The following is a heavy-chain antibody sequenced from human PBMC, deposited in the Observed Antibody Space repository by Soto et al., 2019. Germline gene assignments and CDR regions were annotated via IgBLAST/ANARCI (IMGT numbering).Heavy chain of an antibody. J-gene: IGHJ5*02. V-gene: IGHV4-31*03. D-gene: IGHD3-3*01. CDR3: ARWWSGSRQGFDP. Sequence: QVPLQESGPGLVKPSQTLSLTCTVSGGSISSGDYYWSWIRQHPGKGLEWIGYIYYSGSTYYNPSLKSRVTISVDTSKNLSSLKLSSVTAADTAVYYCARWWSGSRQGFDPWGQGTLVTVSS. CDR1: GGSISSGDYY. CDR2: IYYSGST.